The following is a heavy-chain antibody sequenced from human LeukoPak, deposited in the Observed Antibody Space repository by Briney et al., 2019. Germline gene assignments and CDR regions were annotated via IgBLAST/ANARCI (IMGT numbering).Heavy chain of an antibody. J-gene: IGHJ2*01. D-gene: IGHD3-22*01. V-gene: IGHV4-59*01. CDR2: IYYSGST. CDR3: ARCYYDSSGYHPYWYFDL. CDR1: GGSISSYY. Sequence: PSETLSLTCTVSGGSISSYYWSWIRQPPGKGLEWIGYIYYSGSTNYNPSLKSRVTISVDASKKQFSLKLSSVTAADTAVYYCARCYYDSSGYHPYWYFDLWGRGTLVTVSS.